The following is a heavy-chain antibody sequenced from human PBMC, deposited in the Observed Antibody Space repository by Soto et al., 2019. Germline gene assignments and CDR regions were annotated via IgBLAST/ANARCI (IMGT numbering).Heavy chain of an antibody. CDR3: GAHPGGGGY. V-gene: IGHV3-53*01. CDR2: IYSGGYT. J-gene: IGHJ4*02. Sequence: EVQLVESGGGLIQPGGSLRLSCAVSGFTVSNNYMSWVRQAPGKGLEGVSVIYSGGYTAYGDSVKGRFTISRDNSKNTPFPQVKSPGAPDPALLFWGAHPGGGGYWGQGTLVTVSS. D-gene: IGHD3-10*01. CDR1: GFTVSNNY.